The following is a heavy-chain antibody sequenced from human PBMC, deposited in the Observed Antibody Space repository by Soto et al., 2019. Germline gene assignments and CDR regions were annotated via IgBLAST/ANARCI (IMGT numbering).Heavy chain of an antibody. V-gene: IGHV1-46*01. Sequence: ASVKVSGKASGYTFTYNFMHWVRQAPGQGLEWMGIINPSGGTTRAAQKFQGRVTMTRDTSTSTVYMELSSLRSEDTAVYYCARGPHIAVDHYKKYYFDYWGQGTLVTVPS. CDR3: ARGPHIAVDHYKKYYFDY. CDR1: GYTFTYNF. D-gene: IGHD2-15*01. CDR2: INPSGGTT. J-gene: IGHJ4*02.